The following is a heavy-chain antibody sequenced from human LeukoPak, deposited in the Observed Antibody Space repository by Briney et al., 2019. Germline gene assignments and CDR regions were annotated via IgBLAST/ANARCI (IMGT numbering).Heavy chain of an antibody. CDR3: ARHRATMVRGVRDAFDI. V-gene: IGHV4-34*01. Sequence: KPSETLSLTCAVYGGSFSGYYWSWIRQPPGKGLEWIGEINHSGSTNYNPSLKSRVTISVDTSKNQFSLKLSSVTAADTAVYYCARHRATMVRGVRDAFDIWGQGTMVTVSS. CDR1: GGSFSGYY. D-gene: IGHD3-10*01. CDR2: INHSGST. J-gene: IGHJ3*02.